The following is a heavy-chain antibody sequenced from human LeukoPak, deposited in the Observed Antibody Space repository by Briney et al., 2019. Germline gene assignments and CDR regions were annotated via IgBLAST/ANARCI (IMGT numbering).Heavy chain of an antibody. J-gene: IGHJ2*01. Sequence: SQTLSLTCAISGDSVSSNSAAWNWITQSPSGGLEWLGRTYYRSKWSNDYAVSVKSRITINPDTSQNQFSMQLNSLTPEDTAVYYCARAPIGGWYFDLWGRGTLVTVSS. CDR1: GDSVSSNSAA. CDR3: ARAPIGGWYFDL. D-gene: IGHD2-15*01. CDR2: TYYRSKWSN. V-gene: IGHV6-1*01.